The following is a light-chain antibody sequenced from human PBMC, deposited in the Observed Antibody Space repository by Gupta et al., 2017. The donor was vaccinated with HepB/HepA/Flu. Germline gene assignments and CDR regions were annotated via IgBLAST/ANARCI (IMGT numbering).Light chain of an antibody. CDR1: QSIMSY. CDR2: AAS. CDR3: QQSYSPPRT. Sequence: DNKLTKPPSSLPASVGERVIITCRASQSIMSYLNWYQQKHGKAPELLIHAASNLQSGVPSRFSGSRSGTDFTLTISSLQPEDFATYYCQQSYSPPRTLGQGTKLEIK. J-gene: IGKJ1*01. V-gene: IGKV1-39*01.